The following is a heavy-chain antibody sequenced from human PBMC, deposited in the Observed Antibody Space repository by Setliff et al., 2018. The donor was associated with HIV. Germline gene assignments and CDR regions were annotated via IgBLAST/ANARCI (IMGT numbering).Heavy chain of an antibody. CDR2: IYYSGST. CDR3: ARDEQLVRGSHYYYYMDV. Sequence: SETLSLTCTVSGGSISSHYWSWIRQPPGKGLEWIGYIYYSGSTNYNPSLKSRVTISVDTSKNQFSLKPSSVTAADTAVYYCARDEQLVRGSHYYYYMDVWGKGTTVTSP. V-gene: IGHV4-59*11. J-gene: IGHJ6*03. CDR1: GGSISSHY. D-gene: IGHD6-6*01.